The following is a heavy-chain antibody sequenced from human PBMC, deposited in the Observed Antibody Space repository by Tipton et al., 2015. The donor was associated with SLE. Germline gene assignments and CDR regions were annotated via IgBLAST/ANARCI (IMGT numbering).Heavy chain of an antibody. V-gene: IGHV4-61*01. J-gene: IGHJ4*02. CDR3: ARDPMGYYDSSGRGD. Sequence: LRLSCTVSGGSISSSSYYWSWIRQPPGKGLEWIGYIYYSGSTNYNPSLKSRVTISVDTSKNQFSLKLSSVTAADTAVYYCARDPMGYYDSSGRGDWGQGTLVTVSS. CDR1: GGSISSSSYY. D-gene: IGHD3-22*01. CDR2: IYYSGST.